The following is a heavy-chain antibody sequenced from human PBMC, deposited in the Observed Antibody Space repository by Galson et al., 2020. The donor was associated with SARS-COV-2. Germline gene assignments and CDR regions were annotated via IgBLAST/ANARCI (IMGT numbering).Heavy chain of an antibody. J-gene: IGHJ4*02. CDR1: GFTFSSYG. CDR2: IWYDGSNK. V-gene: IGHV3-33*01. Sequence: QLGESLKISCAASGFTFSSYGMPWVRQAPGKGLEWVAVIWYDGSNKYYADSVKGRFTISRDNSKNTLYLQMNSLRAEDTAVYYCAREGGYYGSGSFVPFDYWGQGTLVTVSS. D-gene: IGHD3-10*01. CDR3: AREGGYYGSGSFVPFDY.